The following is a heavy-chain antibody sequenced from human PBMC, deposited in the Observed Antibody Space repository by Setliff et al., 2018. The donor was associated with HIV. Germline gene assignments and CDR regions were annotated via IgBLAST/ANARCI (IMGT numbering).Heavy chain of an antibody. CDR3: ARDLNWVIYDY. CDR2: INSDGTIT. Sequence: PGESLKISCAASGFTFSRYVMHWVRQDEGKGLVWVSRINSDGTITNYADSVKGRFTISRDNARNTLYLQMNSLRAEDTAVYYCARDLNWVIYDYWGQGTLVTVSS. CDR1: GFTFSRYV. J-gene: IGHJ4*02. V-gene: IGHV3-74*01. D-gene: IGHD7-27*01.